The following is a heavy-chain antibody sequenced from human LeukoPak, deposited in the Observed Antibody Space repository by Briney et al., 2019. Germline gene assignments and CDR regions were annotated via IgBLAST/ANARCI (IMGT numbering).Heavy chain of an antibody. D-gene: IGHD6-13*01. CDR2: INSDGSST. J-gene: IGHJ4*02. CDR3: ARCEGIAAAGSY. V-gene: IGHV3-74*01. Sequence: GGSLRLSCAASGFTFSGYWMHWVRQAPGKGLVWVSRINSDGSSTSYADSVKGRFTISRDNAKNTLYLQMNSLRAEDTAVYYCARCEGIAAAGSYWGQGTLVTVSS. CDR1: GFTFSGYW.